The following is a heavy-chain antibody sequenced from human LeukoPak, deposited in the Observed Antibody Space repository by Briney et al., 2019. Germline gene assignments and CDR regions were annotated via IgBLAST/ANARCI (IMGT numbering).Heavy chain of an antibody. V-gene: IGHV3-23*01. D-gene: IGHD5/OR15-5a*01. CDR1: GFTFSSYG. CDR2: ISGSGGTT. J-gene: IGHJ4*02. CDR3: ASIIYYSVPFDY. Sequence: GGSLRLSCAASGFTFSSYGMHWVRQAPGKGLEWVSDISGSGGTTYYTDSVKGRFTISRDNSKNTLYLQMNSLRAEDTAVYYCASIIYYSVPFDYCGQGTLVTVSS.